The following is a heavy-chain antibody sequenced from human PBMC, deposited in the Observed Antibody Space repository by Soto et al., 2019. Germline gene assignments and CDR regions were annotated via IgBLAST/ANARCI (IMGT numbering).Heavy chain of an antibody. D-gene: IGHD3-3*01. Sequence: SETLSLTCTVSGGSISSYYWSWIRQPPGKGLEWIGYIYHSGSTYYNPSLKSRVTISVDRSKNQFSLKLSSVTAADTAVYYCARARVVRYYFDYWGQGTLVTVSS. CDR1: GGSISSYY. J-gene: IGHJ4*02. CDR2: IYHSGST. V-gene: IGHV4-59*12. CDR3: ARARVVRYYFDY.